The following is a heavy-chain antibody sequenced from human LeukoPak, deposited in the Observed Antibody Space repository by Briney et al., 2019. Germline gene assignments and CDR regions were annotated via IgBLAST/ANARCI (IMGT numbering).Heavy chain of an antibody. CDR1: GFTFRRYW. D-gene: IGHD3-10*02. CDR2: IKQDASEI. V-gene: IGHV3-7*05. J-gene: IGHJ6*02. Sequence: PGGSLTLSCAASGFTFRRYWMSWVRQAPGKGLEWVTNIKQDASEIYYVDSVNGRFTISRDNAKNSLYLQMNSLRAEDTALYYCARDLHYYVAMDVWGQGTTVTVSS. CDR3: ARDLHYYVAMDV.